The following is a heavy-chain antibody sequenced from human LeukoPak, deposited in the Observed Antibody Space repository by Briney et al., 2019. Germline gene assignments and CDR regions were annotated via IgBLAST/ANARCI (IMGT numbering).Heavy chain of an antibody. V-gene: IGHV3-23*01. J-gene: IGHJ3*02. Sequence: GGSLRLSCAASGFTFSSYAMNWVRQAPGKGLEWVSAISGNGGSTYYADSVKGRFTISRDNSKNTLYPQIDSLRAEDTAVYYCAKEGPYDFWSGHASAFDIWGQGTKVPVSS. D-gene: IGHD3-3*01. CDR2: ISGNGGST. CDR3: AKEGPYDFWSGHASAFDI. CDR1: GFTFSSYA.